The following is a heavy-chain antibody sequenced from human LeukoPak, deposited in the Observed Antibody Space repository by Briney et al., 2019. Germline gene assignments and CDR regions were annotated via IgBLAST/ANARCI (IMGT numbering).Heavy chain of an antibody. Sequence: GASVKVSCKASGYSFTSYYMHWVRQAPGQGLEWMGIINPSGGSASYAQKFQGRVTMTRDTSTSTVYMELSSLRSEDTAVYYCARDHRYCSSTSCYYYYYYMDVWGKGTTVTVSS. V-gene: IGHV1-46*01. J-gene: IGHJ6*03. CDR2: INPSGGSA. CDR3: ARDHRYCSSTSCYYYYYYMDV. D-gene: IGHD2-2*01. CDR1: GYSFTSYY.